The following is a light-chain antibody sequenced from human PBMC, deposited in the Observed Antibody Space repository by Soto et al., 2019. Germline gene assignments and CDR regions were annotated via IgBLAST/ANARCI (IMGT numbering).Light chain of an antibody. CDR2: DAS. CDR3: QQLNGYVALT. V-gene: IGKV1-9*01. Sequence: DIQLTQSPSFLSASVGDRVTITCRASQGISTYLAWYQQKPGKAPKLLIYDASTLQSGVPSRFSGSGSGTEVTITISSLQPEDLSAYYCQQLNGYVALTFGGGTKVELK. J-gene: IGKJ4*01. CDR1: QGISTY.